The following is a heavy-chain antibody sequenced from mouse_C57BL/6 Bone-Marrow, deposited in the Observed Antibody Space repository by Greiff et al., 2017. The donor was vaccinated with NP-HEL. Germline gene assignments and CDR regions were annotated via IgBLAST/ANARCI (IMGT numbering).Heavy chain of an antibody. V-gene: IGHV1-9*01. CDR2: FLPGSGST. CDR1: GYTFTGYW. D-gene: IGHD3-2*02. J-gene: IGHJ3*01. Sequence: VQLQQSGAELMKPGASVKLSCKATGYTFTGYWLEWVKQRPGHGLEWIGEFLPGSGSTNYHEKFKGKATFTADTSSNTAYMQLSSLTTEDSAIYYCARRGKKQLRLRAWFAYWGQGTLVTVSA. CDR3: ARRGKKQLRLRAWFAY.